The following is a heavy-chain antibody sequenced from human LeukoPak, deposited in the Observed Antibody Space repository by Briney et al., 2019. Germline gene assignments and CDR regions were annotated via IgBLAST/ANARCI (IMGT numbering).Heavy chain of an antibody. V-gene: IGHV3-23*01. CDR3: AKRGANYYYYGMDV. Sequence: GGSLRLSCAASGFTFSTHGMHWARQAPGKGLEWVSAISGSGGSTYYADSVKGRFTISRDNSKNTLYLQMNSLRAEDTAVYYCAKRGANYYYYGMDVWGQGTTVTVSS. J-gene: IGHJ6*02. CDR2: ISGSGGST. CDR1: GFTFSTHG. D-gene: IGHD3-16*01.